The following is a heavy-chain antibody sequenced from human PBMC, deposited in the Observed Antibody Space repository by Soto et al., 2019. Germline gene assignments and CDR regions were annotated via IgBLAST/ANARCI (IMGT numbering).Heavy chain of an antibody. CDR3: AKALAMTTVTSIDY. CDR1: GFTFSSYA. D-gene: IGHD4-17*01. V-gene: IGHV3-23*01. Sequence: EVQLLESGGGLVQPGGSLRLSCAASGFTFSSYAMSWVRQAPGKGLAWVSAISGSGGSTYSADSVKGRFTISRDNSKNTLYREMDSLRAEDTAVYYCAKALAMTTVTSIDYWGQGTLVTVSS. J-gene: IGHJ4*02. CDR2: ISGSGGST.